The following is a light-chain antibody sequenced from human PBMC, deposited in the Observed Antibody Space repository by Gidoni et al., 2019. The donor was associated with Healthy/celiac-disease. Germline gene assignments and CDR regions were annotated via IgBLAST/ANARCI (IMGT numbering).Light chain of an antibody. J-gene: IGKJ1*01. V-gene: IGKV3-15*01. CDR2: GAS. CDR1: QSVGSN. CDR3: QQYNNWPPWT. Sequence: ELVMTQTTATLSVSPGERATLSCRASQSVGSNLAWYQQKPGQAPRLLIYGASTRATGIPARFSGSGSGTEFTLTISSLQSEDFAVYYCQQYNNWPPWTFGQGTKVEIK.